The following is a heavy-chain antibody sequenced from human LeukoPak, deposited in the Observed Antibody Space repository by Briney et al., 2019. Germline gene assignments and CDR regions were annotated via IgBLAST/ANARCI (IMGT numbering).Heavy chain of an antibody. J-gene: IGHJ6*02. Sequence: GGSLRLSCAASGFRFTDYSMSWVRQAPGQGLEWVASLGRSGENKYYADPVKGRFTISRDNSKDTVSLQMNSLRAEDSAIYFWVKDRPCETCMPMDAWGQGTTVTVSS. V-gene: IGHV3-23*01. CDR2: LGRSGENK. CDR3: VKDRPCETCMPMDA. D-gene: IGHD2-2*01. CDR1: GFRFTDYS.